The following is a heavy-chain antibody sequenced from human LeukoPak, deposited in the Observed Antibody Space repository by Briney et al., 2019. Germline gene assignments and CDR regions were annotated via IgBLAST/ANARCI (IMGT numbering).Heavy chain of an antibody. CDR2: INPNSGGT. CDR3: ARAKWELLGDLDY. D-gene: IGHD1-26*01. CDR1: GYTFAGYY. V-gene: IGHV1-2*04. Sequence: ASVKVSCKASGYTFAGYYMHWVRQAPGQGLEWMGWINPNSGGTNYAQKFQGWVTMTRDTSISTAYMELSRLRSDDTAVYYCARAKWELLGDLDYWGQGTLVTVSS. J-gene: IGHJ4*02.